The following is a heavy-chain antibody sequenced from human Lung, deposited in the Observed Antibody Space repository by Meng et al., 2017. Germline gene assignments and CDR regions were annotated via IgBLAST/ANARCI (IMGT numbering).Heavy chain of an antibody. Sequence: QVQLVQSGAVVKTPGAAVKVPCKPSGYTLSPYTRHWVRQAPGQRLEWMGWINAGNGNTKFSQKFQGRVTITRDTSASTAYMELSSLRSEETAVYYCARDAAMVKGGDYWGQGTLVTVSS. CDR2: INAGNGNT. V-gene: IGHV1-3*01. J-gene: IGHJ4*02. CDR1: GYTLSPYT. CDR3: ARDAAMVKGGDY. D-gene: IGHD5-18*01.